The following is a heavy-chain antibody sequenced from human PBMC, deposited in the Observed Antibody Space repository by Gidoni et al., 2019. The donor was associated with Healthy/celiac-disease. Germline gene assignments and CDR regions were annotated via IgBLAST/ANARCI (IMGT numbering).Heavy chain of an antibody. J-gene: IGHJ6*02. Sequence: QVQLVQSGAEVKKPGSSVKVSCKASGGTFSSYAISWVRQAPGQVLEWMGGIIPIFGTANYAQKFQGRVTSTADKSTSTAYMELSSLRSEDTAVYYCARGIYSEMVRNYYYGMDVWGQGTTVTVSS. V-gene: IGHV1-69*06. D-gene: IGHD5-12*01. CDR3: ARGIYSEMVRNYYYGMDV. CDR2: IIPIFGTA. CDR1: GGTFSSYA.